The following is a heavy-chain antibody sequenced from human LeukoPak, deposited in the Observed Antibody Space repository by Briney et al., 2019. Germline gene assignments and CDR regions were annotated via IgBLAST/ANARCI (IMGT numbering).Heavy chain of an antibody. D-gene: IGHD3-9*01. V-gene: IGHV4-61*02. CDR1: GGSVSSGSYY. CDR3: AGVVLSLRYFDSENWFDP. CDR2: IYTSGST. Sequence: SETLSLTCTVSGGSVSSGSYYWSWIRQPAGKGLEWIGRIYTSGSTGYSPSLKSRVTISLDASKNQFSLKLSSVTAADTAVYYCAGVVLSLRYFDSENWFDPWGQGTLVTVSS. J-gene: IGHJ5*02.